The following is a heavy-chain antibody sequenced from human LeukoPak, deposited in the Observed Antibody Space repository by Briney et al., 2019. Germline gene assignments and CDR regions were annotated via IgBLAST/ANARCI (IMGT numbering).Heavy chain of an antibody. CDR1: GFTFSSYA. Sequence: GGSLRLSCAASGFTFSSYAMHWVRQALGKGLEWVAVISYDGSNKYYADSVKGRFTISRDNSKNTLYLQMNSLRAEDTAVYYCARDGTLWFGELLFWFDYWGQGTLVTVSS. CDR3: ARDGTLWFGELLFWFDY. CDR2: ISYDGSNK. V-gene: IGHV3-30*01. D-gene: IGHD3-10*01. J-gene: IGHJ4*02.